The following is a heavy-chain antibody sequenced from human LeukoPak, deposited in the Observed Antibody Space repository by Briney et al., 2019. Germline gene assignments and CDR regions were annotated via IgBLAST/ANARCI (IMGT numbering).Heavy chain of an antibody. J-gene: IGHJ4*02. CDR1: GGSFSGYY. CDR3: ARHSSGWYRYRTFDY. Sequence: PSETLSLTCAVYGGSFSGYYWSWIRQPPGKGLEWIGEINHSGSTNYNPSLKSRVTISVDTSKNQFSLKLSSVIAADTAVYYCARHSSGWYRYRTFDYWGQGTLVTVSS. D-gene: IGHD6-19*01. CDR2: INHSGST. V-gene: IGHV4-34*01.